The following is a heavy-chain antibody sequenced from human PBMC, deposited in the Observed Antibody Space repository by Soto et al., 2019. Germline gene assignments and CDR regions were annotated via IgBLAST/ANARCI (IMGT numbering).Heavy chain of an antibody. D-gene: IGHD3-10*01. Sequence: ASVKVSCKASGYTFPNYAMHWVRQAPGQRLEWMGWINAGNGNTKYSQKFQGRVTITRDTSASTAYMELSSLRYEDTAVYYCARGPLLWGDVWGQGTTVTVSS. CDR2: INAGNGNT. CDR3: ARGPLLWGDV. CDR1: GYTFPNYA. V-gene: IGHV1-3*01. J-gene: IGHJ6*02.